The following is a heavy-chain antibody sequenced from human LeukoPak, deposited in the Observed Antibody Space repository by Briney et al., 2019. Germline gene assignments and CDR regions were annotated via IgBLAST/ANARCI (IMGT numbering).Heavy chain of an antibody. Sequence: SETLSLTCTVSGYSISSGYYWGWIRQPPGKGLEWIGSIYHSGSTYYNSSLKSRVTISLDTSKNQFSLKLSSVTAADTAVYYCARARGSYRGRTVYYYYYMDVWGKGTTVTISS. CDR2: IYHSGST. J-gene: IGHJ6*03. CDR1: GYSISSGYY. V-gene: IGHV4-38-2*02. CDR3: ARARGSYRGRTVYYYYYMDV. D-gene: IGHD1-26*01.